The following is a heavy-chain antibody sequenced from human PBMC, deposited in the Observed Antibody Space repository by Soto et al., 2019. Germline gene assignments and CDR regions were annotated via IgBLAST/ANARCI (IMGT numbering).Heavy chain of an antibody. J-gene: IGHJ6*02. CDR2: IIPIFGTA. CDR1: GGTFSSYA. Sequence: ASVKVSCKASGGTFSSYAISWVRQAPGQGLEWMGGIIPIFGTANYAQKFQGRVTITADESTSTAYMELSSLRSEDTAVYYCARGIYYYGSGTYPYYYSGMDVWGQGTTVTVSS. D-gene: IGHD3-10*01. V-gene: IGHV1-69*13. CDR3: ARGIYYYGSGTYPYYYSGMDV.